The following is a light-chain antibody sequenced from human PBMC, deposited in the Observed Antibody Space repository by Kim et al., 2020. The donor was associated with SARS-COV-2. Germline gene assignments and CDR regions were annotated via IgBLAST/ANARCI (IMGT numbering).Light chain of an antibody. CDR3: SSYAGSNNLL. CDR2: QVN. V-gene: IGLV2-8*01. J-gene: IGLJ3*02. Sequence: QSVLTQPPSASGSPGQSVTISCTGTSSDVGDHNYVSWYQQHPGKVPKLMIYQVNKWPSGVPDRFSGSKSGNTASLTVSGLQAEDEADYYCSSYAGSNNLLFGGGTKVTVL. CDR1: SSDVGDHNY.